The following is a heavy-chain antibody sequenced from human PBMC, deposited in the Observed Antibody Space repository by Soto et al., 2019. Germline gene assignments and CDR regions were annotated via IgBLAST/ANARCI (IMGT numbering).Heavy chain of an antibody. CDR1: VFTFSSYS. CDR2: ISGSGGST. J-gene: IGHJ4*02. D-gene: IGHD4-17*01. CDR3: AKDFSSDYGDYVQSPQDY. Sequence: PGGSLRLSCAASVFTFSSYSMSWVRQAPGKGLECVSAISGSGGSTYYADSVKGRFTISRDNSKNTLYLQMNSLRAEDTAVYYCAKDFSSDYGDYVQSPQDYWRQGPLVTVS. V-gene: IGHV3-23*01.